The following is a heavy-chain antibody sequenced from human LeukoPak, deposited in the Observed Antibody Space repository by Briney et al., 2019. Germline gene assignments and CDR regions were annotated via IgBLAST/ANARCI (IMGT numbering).Heavy chain of an antibody. CDR3: ARDLRAYYSSSWYNPWARIGPAVDY. CDR2: INPNSGGT. CDR1: GYTFTGYY. V-gene: IGHV1-2*02. J-gene: IGHJ4*02. Sequence: GASVKVSCKASGYTFTGYYMHWVRLAPGQGLEWMGWINPNSGGTNYAQKFQGRVTMTRDTSISTAYMELSRLRSDDTAVYYCARDLRAYYSSSWYNPWARIGPAVDYWGQGTLVTVSS. D-gene: IGHD6-13*01.